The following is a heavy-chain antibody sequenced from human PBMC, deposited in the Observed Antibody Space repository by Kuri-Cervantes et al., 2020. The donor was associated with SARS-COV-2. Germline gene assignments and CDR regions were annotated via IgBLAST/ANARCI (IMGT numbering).Heavy chain of an antibody. J-gene: IGHJ5*02. CDR1: GGSISSYY. CDR2: IYYSGST. V-gene: IGHV4-59*08. CDR3: ARQMMSSITIFGVVITRNWFGP. D-gene: IGHD3-3*01. Sequence: ESLKISCTVSGGSISSYYWSWIRQPPGKGLEWTGYIYYSGSTNYNPSLKSRVTISVDTSKNQFSLKLSSVTAADTAVYYCARQMMSSITIFGVVITRNWFGPWGQGTLVTVSS.